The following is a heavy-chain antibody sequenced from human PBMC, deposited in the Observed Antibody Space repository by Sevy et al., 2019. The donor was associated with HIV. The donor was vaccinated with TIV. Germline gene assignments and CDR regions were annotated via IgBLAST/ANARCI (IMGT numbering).Heavy chain of an antibody. D-gene: IGHD3-16*02. V-gene: IGHV4-61*01. J-gene: IGHJ3*02. Sequence: SETLSLTCIVSGGSVSSGSYYWSWIRQPPGEGLDWIGFIYYSGSTNYNPSLKSRVTISLDTSKNHFSLKLSSVTAADTAVYYCARDYPPWNGFDIWGQGTVVTVSS. CDR3: ARDYPPWNGFDI. CDR1: GGSVSSGSYY. CDR2: IYYSGST.